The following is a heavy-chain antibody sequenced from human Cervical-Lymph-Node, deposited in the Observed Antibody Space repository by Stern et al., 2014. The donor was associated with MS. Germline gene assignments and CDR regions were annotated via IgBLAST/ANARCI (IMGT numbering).Heavy chain of an antibody. J-gene: IGHJ6*02. CDR1: GFTFSEYS. D-gene: IGHD3-3*01. CDR2: ISSSGSYI. CDR3: ARHVSERDYDFNVLDFYYYAMDV. Sequence: EVQLVESGGGLVKPGGSLRLSCAASGFTFSEYSMNWVRQAPGKGLEWVSSISSSGSYIYHADSVRGRFTISRDNAKNSLYLRMNSLRAEDTAVYYCARHVSERDYDFNVLDFYYYAMDVWGQGTTVTVSS. V-gene: IGHV3-21*01.